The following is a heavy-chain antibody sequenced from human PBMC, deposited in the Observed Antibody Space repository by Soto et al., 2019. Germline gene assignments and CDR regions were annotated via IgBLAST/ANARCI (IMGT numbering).Heavy chain of an antibody. V-gene: IGHV1-18*01. J-gene: IGHJ4*02. Sequence: QVHLVQSGAEVKKPGASVKVSCKGSGYAFTTYGITWVRQAPGQGLEWMGWISAHNGNTNYAQKLQGRVTVPRDTSSSSAYWELRRLRSDEKAMYYCAGGRYGDYWGQGALVSVSS. D-gene: IGHD1-1*01. CDR3: AGGRYGDY. CDR2: ISAHNGNT. CDR1: GYAFTTYG.